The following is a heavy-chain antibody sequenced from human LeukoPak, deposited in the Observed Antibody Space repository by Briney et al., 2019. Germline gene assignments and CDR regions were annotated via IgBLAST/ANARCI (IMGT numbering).Heavy chain of an antibody. CDR3: ARGAVTDIRSWFDH. D-gene: IGHD2-21*02. J-gene: IGHJ5*02. V-gene: IGHV4-59*12. CDR1: GDSMSSYY. CDR2: INYTGSN. Sequence: SETLSLTCSVSGDSMSSYYWSWLRQPPGRALEWFGCINYTGSNYYNPPLKSRVAMTVDTSKNQFSLKLSSVTAADTAVYYCARGAVTDIRSWFDHWGHGTLVTVSS.